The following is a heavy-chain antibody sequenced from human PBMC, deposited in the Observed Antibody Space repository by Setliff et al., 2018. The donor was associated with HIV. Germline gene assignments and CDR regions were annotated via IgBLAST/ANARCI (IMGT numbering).Heavy chain of an antibody. CDR1: DYTFTNYG. Sequence: PGASVKVSCKTSDYTFTNYGIYWVRQAPGQGLEWMGWISNYNGNTNYAQKFHGRVTMTTDTSTRTAYMEMRGLTYDDTAVYYCARASGGNSVENGFDIWGQGTMVTVSS. V-gene: IGHV1-18*01. CDR2: ISNYNGNT. J-gene: IGHJ3*02. D-gene: IGHD1-26*01. CDR3: ARASGGNSVENGFDI.